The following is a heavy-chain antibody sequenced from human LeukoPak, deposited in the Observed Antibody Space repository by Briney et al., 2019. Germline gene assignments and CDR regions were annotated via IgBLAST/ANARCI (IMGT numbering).Heavy chain of an antibody. CDR1: GFTFSSYG. CDR2: IWYDGSNK. Sequence: GGSLRLSCAASGFTFSSYGMHWVRQAPGKGLEWVAVIWYDGSNKYYADSVKGRFTISRDNSKNTLYLQMNSLRAEDTAVYYCARVPYCSSTSCYRRGAFDIWGQGTMVTVSS. D-gene: IGHD2-2*01. CDR3: ARVPYCSSTSCYRRGAFDI. V-gene: IGHV3-33*01. J-gene: IGHJ3*02.